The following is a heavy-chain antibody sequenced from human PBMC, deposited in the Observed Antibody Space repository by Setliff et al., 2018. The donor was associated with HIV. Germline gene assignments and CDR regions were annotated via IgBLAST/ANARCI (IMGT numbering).Heavy chain of an antibody. D-gene: IGHD6-13*01. CDR2: ISYDGSNK. Sequence: GGSLRLSCAASGLTLGDYGMVWVRQAPGKGLGWVAGISYDGSNKYYTDSVKGRFTISRDNSKNTLYLQMNSLRAEDSAVYYCAREVAADGTYFDYWGQGALVTVSS. CDR3: AREVAADGTYFDY. V-gene: IGHV3-30*03. J-gene: IGHJ4*01. CDR1: GLTLGDYG.